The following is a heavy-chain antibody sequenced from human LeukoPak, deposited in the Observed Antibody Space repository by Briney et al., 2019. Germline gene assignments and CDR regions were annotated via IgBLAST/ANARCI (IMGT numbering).Heavy chain of an antibody. V-gene: IGHV3-48*03. CDR2: ISSSGLTI. Sequence: GGSLRLSCAASGFTLSNYDMNWVHQAPGKGLEWVSYISSSGLTIYYADSVKGRFTISRDNPKNLLYLQMNSLRAEDTAVYYCARGSAYWGQGTLVTVSS. CDR3: ARGSAY. CDR1: GFTLSNYD. J-gene: IGHJ4*02.